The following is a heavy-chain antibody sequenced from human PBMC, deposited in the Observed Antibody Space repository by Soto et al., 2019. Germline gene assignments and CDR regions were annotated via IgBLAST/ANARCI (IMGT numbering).Heavy chain of an antibody. CDR1: GFSFTYYA. CDR2: ISYDGSDK. V-gene: IGHV3-30-3*01. J-gene: IGHJ6*02. Sequence: SLRLSCAASGFSFTYYALHWVRQAPGKGLDWVAVISYDGSDKYYADSVKGRFTISRDDSRSTLYLQMNSLRTEDSAVYYCARVDRTITTFYYYGMDVWGQGTTVTVSS. D-gene: IGHD3-22*01. CDR3: ARVDRTITTFYYYGMDV.